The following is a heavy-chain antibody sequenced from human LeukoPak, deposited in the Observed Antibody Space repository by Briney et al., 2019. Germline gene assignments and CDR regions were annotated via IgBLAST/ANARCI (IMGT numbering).Heavy chain of an antibody. D-gene: IGHD6-6*01. V-gene: IGHV4-59*01. J-gene: IGHJ4*02. CDR2: IYYSGST. CDR1: GGSISSYY. CDR3: ARASSAKFDY. Sequence: SETLSLTCTVSGGSISSYYWSWIRQPPGRGLEWIGYIYYSGSTNYNPSLKSRVTISVDTSKNQFSLKLSSVTAADTAVYYCARASSAKFDYWGQGTLVTVSS.